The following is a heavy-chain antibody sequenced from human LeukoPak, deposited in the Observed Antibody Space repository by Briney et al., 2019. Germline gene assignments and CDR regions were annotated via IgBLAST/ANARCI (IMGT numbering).Heavy chain of an antibody. CDR2: IRFDSLNT. Sequence: PGGSLRLSCAASGFTFSDCGMHWVRQAPGKGLEWVSFIRFDSLNTYYSSSVKGRFTISRDNSKNTLYLQMNALRPDDTAVYYCARSLDTSGYPSGPLDYWGQGTLVTVSS. J-gene: IGHJ4*02. CDR3: ARSLDTSGYPSGPLDY. V-gene: IGHV3-30*02. D-gene: IGHD3-22*01. CDR1: GFTFSDCG.